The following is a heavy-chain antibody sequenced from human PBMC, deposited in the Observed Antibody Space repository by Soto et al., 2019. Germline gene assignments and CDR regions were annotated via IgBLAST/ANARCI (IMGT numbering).Heavy chain of an antibody. V-gene: IGHV3-23*01. CDR2: ISGSGGST. Sequence: GGSLRLSCAASGFTFSSYAMSWVRQAPGKGLEWVSAISGSGGSTYYADSVKGRFTISRDNSKNTLYLQMNSLRAEDTAVYYCAKARNYGSGSYYSPFDYWGQGTLVTVSS. D-gene: IGHD3-10*01. CDR3: AKARNYGSGSYYSPFDY. CDR1: GFTFSSYA. J-gene: IGHJ4*02.